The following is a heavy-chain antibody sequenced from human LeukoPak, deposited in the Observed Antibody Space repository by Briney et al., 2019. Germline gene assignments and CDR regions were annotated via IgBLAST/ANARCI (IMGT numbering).Heavy chain of an antibody. CDR2: INHSGST. CDR1: GGSFSGYY. Sequence: PSETLSLTCAVYGGSFSGYYWSWIRQPPGKGLEWIGEINHSGSTNYNPSLKSRVTISVDTSKNQFSLKLSSVTAADTAVYYCARRFRGYYRGYFDYWGQGTLVTVSS. J-gene: IGHJ4*02. D-gene: IGHD3-22*01. CDR3: ARRFRGYYRGYFDY. V-gene: IGHV4-34*01.